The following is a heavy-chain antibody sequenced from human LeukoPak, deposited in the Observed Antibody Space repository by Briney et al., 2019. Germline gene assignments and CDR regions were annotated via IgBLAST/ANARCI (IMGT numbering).Heavy chain of an antibody. D-gene: IGHD4-17*01. V-gene: IGHV1-18*01. CDR3: AREDTYGDYVYAFDI. Sequence: ASVKVSCKASGYTFTSYGISWVRQAPGQGLEWMGWISAYNGNTNYAQKLQGRVTMTTDTSTSTAYMELRSLRPDDTAVYYCAREDTYGDYVYAFDIWGQGTMVTVSS. CDR1: GYTFTSYG. J-gene: IGHJ3*02. CDR2: ISAYNGNT.